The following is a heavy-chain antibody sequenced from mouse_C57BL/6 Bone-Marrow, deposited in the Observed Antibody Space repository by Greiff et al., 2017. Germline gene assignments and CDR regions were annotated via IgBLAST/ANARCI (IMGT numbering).Heavy chain of an antibody. V-gene: IGHV1-69*01. CDR2: IDPSDSYT. J-gene: IGHJ2*01. Sequence: QVQLQQPGAELVMPGASVKLSCKASGYTFTSYWMHWVKQRPGQGLEWIGEIDPSDSYTNYNQKFKGKSTLTVDKSSSTAYMHLSSLTSEDSAVYYCARGSNYPSGYWGQGTTLTVSS. CDR3: ARGSNYPSGY. D-gene: IGHD2-5*01. CDR1: GYTFTSYW.